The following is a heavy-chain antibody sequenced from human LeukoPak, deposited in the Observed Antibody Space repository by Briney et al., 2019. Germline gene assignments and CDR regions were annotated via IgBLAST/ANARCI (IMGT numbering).Heavy chain of an antibody. V-gene: IGHV4-34*01. CDR1: GGSFSGYY. Sequence: SETLSLTCAVYGGSFSGYYWSWIRQPPGKGLEWIGEINHSGSTNYNPSLKSRVTISVDTSKNQFSLKLSSVTAADTAVYYCARGDSSSWYFDYWGQGTLVTVSS. D-gene: IGHD6-13*01. CDR3: ARGDSSSWYFDY. CDR2: INHSGST. J-gene: IGHJ4*02.